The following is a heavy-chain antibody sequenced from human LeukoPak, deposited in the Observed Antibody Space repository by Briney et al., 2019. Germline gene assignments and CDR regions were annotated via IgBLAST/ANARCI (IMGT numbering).Heavy chain of an antibody. CDR3: ARDGVFGYGSNDAFHI. V-gene: IGHV1-18*01. CDR1: GYTFTNYG. CDR2: ISGYNGKI. D-gene: IGHD5-18*01. Sequence: ASVKVSCKASGYTFTNYGVSWVRQAPGQGLEWMGWISGYNGKINYAQKLQGRVTMTTDTSTGTVYMELRSLRSDDTAVYYCARDGVFGYGSNDAFHIWGQGTMVTVSS. J-gene: IGHJ3*02.